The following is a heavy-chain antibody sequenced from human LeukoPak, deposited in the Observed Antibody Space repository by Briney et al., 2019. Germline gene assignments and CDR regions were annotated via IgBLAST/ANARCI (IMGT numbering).Heavy chain of an antibody. D-gene: IGHD6-19*01. CDR2: IIPIFGTA. Sequence: SVKVSCKASGGTFSSYAISWMRQAPGQGLEWVGGIIPIFGTANYAQKFQGRVTITADKSTSTAYMELSSLRSEDTAVYYCATVPGYSSVSDHDAFDIWGQGTMVTVSS. CDR1: GGTFSSYA. V-gene: IGHV1-69*06. J-gene: IGHJ3*02. CDR3: ATVPGYSSVSDHDAFDI.